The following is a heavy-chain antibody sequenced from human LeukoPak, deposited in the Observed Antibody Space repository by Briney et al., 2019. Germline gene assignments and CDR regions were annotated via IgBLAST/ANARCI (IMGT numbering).Heavy chain of an antibody. CDR3: ARLSPRVALGYYYMDV. CDR2: MNPNSGKT. CDR1: GYTFTSYD. Sequence: ASVKVSCKASGYTFTSYDINWVRQATGQGLEWMGWMNPNSGKTGYAQKFQGRVTITRNTSISTAYMELSSLRSEDTAVYYCARLSPRVALGYYYMDVWGKGTTVTVSS. V-gene: IGHV1-8*03. D-gene: IGHD2-21*01. J-gene: IGHJ6*03.